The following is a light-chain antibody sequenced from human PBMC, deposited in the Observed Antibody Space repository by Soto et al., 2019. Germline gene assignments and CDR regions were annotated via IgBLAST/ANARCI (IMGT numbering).Light chain of an antibody. Sequence: DIVFTQSPGTLSLSPGERSTLSCRASQSVSSSYLSWYQDKPGQAPRLLIYGASSRSTGIPDRFSGSGSGTDFTLTISRLEPEDFAVFYCQQYGSSPLTFGQGTKVDI. CDR1: QSVSSSY. V-gene: IGKV3-20*01. J-gene: IGKJ1*01. CDR3: QQYGSSPLT. CDR2: GAS.